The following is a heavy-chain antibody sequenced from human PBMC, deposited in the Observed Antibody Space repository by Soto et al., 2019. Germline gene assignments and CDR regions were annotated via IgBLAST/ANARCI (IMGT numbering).Heavy chain of an antibody. CDR1: GGSFSGYY. D-gene: IGHD6-13*01. Sequence: PSETLSLTCAVYGGSFSGYYWSWIRQSPGKGLEWIGEINHTGSTNYRPSLKSRVSISVDTSKNQFSLKLSSVTAADTAVYYCASMYSRALVDYWGQGTLVTVSS. CDR3: ASMYSRALVDY. CDR2: INHTGST. J-gene: IGHJ4*02. V-gene: IGHV4-34*01.